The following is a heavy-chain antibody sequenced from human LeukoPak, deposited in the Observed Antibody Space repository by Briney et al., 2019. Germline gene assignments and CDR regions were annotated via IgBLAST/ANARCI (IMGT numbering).Heavy chain of an antibody. V-gene: IGHV4-34*01. CDR1: GGSFSNYY. CDR3: ARRSSTSQPYFDWLFLIVGAFDI. CDR2: INHSGST. J-gene: IGHJ3*02. Sequence: PSETLSLTCGVYGGSFSNYYWSCIRQSPGKGLEWIGEINHSGSTNYNPSLKSRVTISVDTSKNQFSLKLSSVTAADTAVYYCARRSSTSQPYFDWLFLIVGAFDIWGQGTMVTVSS. D-gene: IGHD3-9*01.